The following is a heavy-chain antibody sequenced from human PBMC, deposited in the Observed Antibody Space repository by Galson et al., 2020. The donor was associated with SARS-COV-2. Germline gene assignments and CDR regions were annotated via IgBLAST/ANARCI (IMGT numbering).Heavy chain of an antibody. J-gene: IGHJ6*03. CDR1: GGSFSGYS. CDR2: INIGGNT. Sequence: SETLSLTCAVYGGSFSGYSWTWIRQAPGKGLEWIGEINIGGNTNYSPSLRSRVTISVDTSKNQFSLRLTSMTTADTAVYYCARGHRGVMPSTVLGLGPFYSYYYMDVWGKGTTVSVSS. V-gene: IGHV4-34*01. CDR3: ARGHRGVMPSTVLGLGPFYSYYYMDV. D-gene: IGHD3-16*01.